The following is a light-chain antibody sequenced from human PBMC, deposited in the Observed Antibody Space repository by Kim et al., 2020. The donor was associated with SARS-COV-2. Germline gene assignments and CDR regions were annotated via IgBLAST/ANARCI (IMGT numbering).Light chain of an antibody. CDR2: DAA. V-gene: IGKV3D-15*01. CDR1: QDIRSN. CDR3: QQYNDWHPWT. J-gene: IGKJ1*01. Sequence: EIVMTQSPVILSVSPGERATLSCRASQDIRSNLAWYQQKPGQPPRLLIYDAATRATGIPARFSGSGSGTEFSLTIDSLQSEDSAVYFCQQYNDWHPWTFGQGTKLEI.